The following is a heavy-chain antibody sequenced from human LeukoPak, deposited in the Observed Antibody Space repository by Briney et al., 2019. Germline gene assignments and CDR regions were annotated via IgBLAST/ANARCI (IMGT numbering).Heavy chain of an antibody. Sequence: SETLSLTCTVSGGSVTNYYWTWIRQPPGKGLEWIGYIHYSGSTNYNPSLKSRVTISVDTSKNQFSLKLSSVTAADTAVYYCARASITYYYYYYMGVWGKGTTVTVSS. J-gene: IGHJ6*03. CDR2: IHYSGST. V-gene: IGHV4-59*02. D-gene: IGHD1-14*01. CDR1: GGSVTNYY. CDR3: ARASITYYYYYYMGV.